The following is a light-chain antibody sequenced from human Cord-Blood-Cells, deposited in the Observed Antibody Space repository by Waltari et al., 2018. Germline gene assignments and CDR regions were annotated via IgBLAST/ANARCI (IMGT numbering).Light chain of an antibody. CDR1: SSDVGSYNL. CDR2: EGS. CDR3: CSYAGSSTWV. Sequence: QSALTQPASVSGSPGQSITISCTGTSSDVGSYNLVSWYPQHPGKGPQLKIYEGSKRPSGVSNRFSGSKSGNTASLTISGLQAEDEADYYCCSYAGSSTWVFGGGTKLTVL. V-gene: IGLV2-23*01. J-gene: IGLJ3*02.